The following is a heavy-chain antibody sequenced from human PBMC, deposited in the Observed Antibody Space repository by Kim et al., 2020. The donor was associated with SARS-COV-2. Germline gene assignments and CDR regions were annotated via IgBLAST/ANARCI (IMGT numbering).Heavy chain of an antibody. V-gene: IGHV3-9*01. CDR1: GFTFDDYA. CDR3: AKDSYDSIQAGFDY. Sequence: GGSLRLSCAASGFTFDDYAMHWVRQAPGKGLEWVSGISWNSGSIGYADSVKGRFTISRDNAKNSLYLQMNSLRAEDTALYYCAKDSYDSIQAGFDYWGQGTLVTVSS. D-gene: IGHD3-22*01. CDR2: ISWNSGSI. J-gene: IGHJ4*02.